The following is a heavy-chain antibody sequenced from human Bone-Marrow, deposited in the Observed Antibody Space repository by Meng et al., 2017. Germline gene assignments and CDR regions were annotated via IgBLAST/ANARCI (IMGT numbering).Heavy chain of an antibody. CDR2: IRYDGTRK. D-gene: IGHD3-22*01. Sequence: GGSLRLSCAASGFSFSSFGMNWVRQAPGKGLEWVALIRYDGTRKYYEDSVKGRFIISIDNSKNTLYLQMNTLRAEDTAVYYCAREAYDTSTYFDYWGQGTLVTVSS. CDR3: AREAYDTSTYFDY. V-gene: IGHV3-33*01. CDR1: GFSFSSFG. J-gene: IGHJ4*02.